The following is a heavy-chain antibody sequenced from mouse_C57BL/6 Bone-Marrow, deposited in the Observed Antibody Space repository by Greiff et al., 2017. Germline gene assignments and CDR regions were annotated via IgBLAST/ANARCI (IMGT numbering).Heavy chain of an antibody. CDR1: GYTFTDYN. J-gene: IGHJ3*01. CDR3: ARAGYYVGTFAY. V-gene: IGHV1-18*01. Sequence: EVQGVESGPELVKPGASVKIPCKASGYTFTDYNMDWVKQSHGKSLEWIGDINPNNGGTIYNQKFKGKATLTVDKSSSTAYMELRSLTSEDTAVYYGARAGYYVGTFAYWGQGTLVTVSA. D-gene: IGHD2-3*01. CDR2: INPNNGGT.